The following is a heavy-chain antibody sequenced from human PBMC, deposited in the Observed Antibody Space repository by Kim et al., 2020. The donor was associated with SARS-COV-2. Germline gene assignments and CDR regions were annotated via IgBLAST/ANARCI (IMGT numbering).Heavy chain of an antibody. CDR3: ARGEGGGLLWFGELSDY. Sequence: GGSLRLSCAASGFTFSSYSMNWVRQAPGKGLEWVSSISSSSSYIYYADSVKGRFTISRDNAKNSLYLQMNSLRAEDTAVYYCARGEGGGLLWFGELSDYWGQGTLVTVSS. V-gene: IGHV3-21*01. CDR2: ISSSSSYI. CDR1: GFTFSSYS. D-gene: IGHD3-10*01. J-gene: IGHJ4*02.